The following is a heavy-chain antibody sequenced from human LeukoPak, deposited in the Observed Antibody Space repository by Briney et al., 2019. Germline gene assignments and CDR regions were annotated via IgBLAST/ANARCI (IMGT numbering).Heavy chain of an antibody. CDR1: GFTFSSYA. D-gene: IGHD6-6*01. V-gene: IGHV3-23*01. J-gene: IGHJ4*02. CDR2: ISGSGGST. Sequence: GGSLRLSCAASGFTFSSYAMSWVRQAPGKGLEWVSAISGSGGSTYYADSVKGRFTISRDNSKNTLYLQMDSLRAEDTAVYYCAKDVIVYSTSRWGCWGQGTLVTVSS. CDR3: AKDVIVYSTSRWGC.